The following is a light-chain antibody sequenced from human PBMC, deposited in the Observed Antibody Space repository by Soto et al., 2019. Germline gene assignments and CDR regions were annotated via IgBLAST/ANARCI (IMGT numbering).Light chain of an antibody. V-gene: IGLV1-47*02. CDR1: SSNIGNNF. CDR2: ANT. Sequence: QSVLTQPPSASGTPGQSVTISCSGSSSNIGNNFVFWYHQVPGTAPVLLIYANTQRSSGVPDRVSGSKSGTSASLAISGLRDDDEGDYYCAVWDDGLSGGVLGGGTQLTVL. CDR3: AVWDDGLSGGV. J-gene: IGLJ3*02.